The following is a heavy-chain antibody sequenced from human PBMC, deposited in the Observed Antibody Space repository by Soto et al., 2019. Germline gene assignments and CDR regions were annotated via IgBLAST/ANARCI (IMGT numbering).Heavy chain of an antibody. V-gene: IGHV1-46*01. J-gene: IGHJ1*01. Sequence: QVQLVQSGAEVKKPGASVKLSCKSSEYTFTDYYIHWVRQAPGQGLEWMGLINPSGGSTSYAQKFHGRVTMTRETSTSTVYMELSSLRSEDTAVYYCATAAYSTSWYDFWGQGTLVTVSS. CDR1: EYTFTDYY. D-gene: IGHD6-13*01. CDR2: INPSGGST. CDR3: ATAAYSTSWYDF.